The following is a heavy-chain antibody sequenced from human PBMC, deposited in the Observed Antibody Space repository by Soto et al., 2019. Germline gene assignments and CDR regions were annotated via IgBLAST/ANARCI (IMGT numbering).Heavy chain of an antibody. CDR3: SRNWRRRQHLDYIDY. Sequence: GGSLRLSCAASGFTFSSYGIHWVRQVPGKGLEWVAVISYDGSSRYYAESVEGRFTTSRDNFKNTLDLQMNSLRTEDTAVYYCSRNWRRRQHLDYIDYWGQGTLVPVSS. CDR2: ISYDGSSR. CDR1: GFTFSSYG. D-gene: IGHD6-13*01. V-gene: IGHV3-30*19. J-gene: IGHJ4*02.